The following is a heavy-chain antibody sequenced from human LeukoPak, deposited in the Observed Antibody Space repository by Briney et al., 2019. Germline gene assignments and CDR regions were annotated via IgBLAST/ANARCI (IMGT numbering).Heavy chain of an antibody. D-gene: IGHD5-18*01. Sequence: QPGRSLRLSCAASGITFSNSAMHWVRQAPGMGLEWVAVISHDGTNTYYADSVKGRFTFSRDNAKNSLYLQMNSLRAEDTAVYYCARGSGVQVWSSLDYWGQGTLVTVSS. V-gene: IGHV3-30-3*01. CDR2: ISHDGTNT. J-gene: IGHJ4*02. CDR1: GITFSNSA. CDR3: ARGSGVQVWSSLDY.